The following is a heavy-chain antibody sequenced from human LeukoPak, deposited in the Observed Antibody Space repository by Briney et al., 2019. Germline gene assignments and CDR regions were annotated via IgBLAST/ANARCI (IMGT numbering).Heavy chain of an antibody. Sequence: AVKVSCKHSVGSFIRYSISWVRQAPAQGREWMGGIIPMFGVASYAQKFQGRVTITTDESTSTAYMELSSLRSEDTAVYYCARVGAPLRDYFDRNGHFDYWGQGTLVTVSS. CDR1: VGSFIRYS. CDR2: IIPMFGVA. V-gene: IGHV1-69*05. J-gene: IGHJ4*02. CDR3: ARVGAPLRDYFDRNGHFDY. D-gene: IGHD3-22*01.